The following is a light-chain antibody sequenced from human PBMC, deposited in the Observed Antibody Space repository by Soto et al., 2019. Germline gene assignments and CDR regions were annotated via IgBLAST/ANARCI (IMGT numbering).Light chain of an antibody. CDR3: QQANSFPLT. CDR2: DAS. Sequence: DIQMTQSPSSVSASVGDRVTITCRASQGISSWLVWYQQKPEKAPKLVIYDASSLQSGVPSRFSGSGSGTYFTLTISSLQPADFAPYYCQQANSFPLTFGGGTKVEI. CDR1: QGISSW. V-gene: IGKV1-12*01. J-gene: IGKJ4*01.